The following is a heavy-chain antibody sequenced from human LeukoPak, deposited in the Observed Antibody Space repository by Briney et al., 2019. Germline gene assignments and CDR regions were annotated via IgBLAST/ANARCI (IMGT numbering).Heavy chain of an antibody. V-gene: IGHV4-61*02. CDR2: VYTTGPT. CDR3: ARENPRGDNYGRHFDF. J-gene: IGHJ4*02. D-gene: IGHD5-18*01. Sequence: SETLSLTCSVSGDTISSRDSYWSWIRQPAGKRLEWIGRVYTTGPTNYNPSLKHQGTLSVDTSQNQFSLKLSSVTAADTAVYYCARENPRGDNYGRHFDFWGQGTVVTVSS. CDR1: GDTISSRDSY.